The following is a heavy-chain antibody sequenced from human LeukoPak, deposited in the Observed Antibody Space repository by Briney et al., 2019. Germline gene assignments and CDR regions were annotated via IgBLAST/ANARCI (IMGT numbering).Heavy chain of an antibody. D-gene: IGHD5-12*01. CDR3: ARHNHGYDWDF. J-gene: IGHJ4*02. V-gene: IGHV3-33*01. CDR1: GFPFSSYG. Sequence: GGSLRLSCTAAGFPFSSYGMHWVRQGPGKGLVWVTVIWPDGSIKYYADSVKGRFTVSRDNSKNTLYLQMNSLRAEDTAVYYCARHNHGYDWDFWGQGTLVTVSS. CDR2: IWPDGSIK.